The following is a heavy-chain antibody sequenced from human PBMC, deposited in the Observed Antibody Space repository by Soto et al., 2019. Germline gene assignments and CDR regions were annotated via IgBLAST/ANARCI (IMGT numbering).Heavy chain of an antibody. V-gene: IGHV4-39*01. CDR2: IYYSGST. CDR3: AKRRVWFDP. Sequence: SETLSLTCTVSGGSISSSSYYWGWIRQPPGKGLEWIGSIYYSGSTYYNPSLKSRVTISVDTSKNQFSLKLSSVTAADTAVYYCAKRRVWFDPWGQGTLVTVSS. CDR1: GGSISSSSYY. J-gene: IGHJ5*02.